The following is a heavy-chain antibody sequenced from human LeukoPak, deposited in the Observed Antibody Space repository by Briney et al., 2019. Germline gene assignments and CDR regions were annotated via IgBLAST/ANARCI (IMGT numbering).Heavy chain of an antibody. CDR3: ATISAQTFDI. CDR2: IKPDGSDK. Sequence: GGSLRLSCVGSGFSFRSHWVNWVRQSPGKGLEWVANIKPDGSDKFYVDSARGRFTVSRDNAKNSAFLQMNSLRAEDTAIYSCATISAQTFDIWGQGTLVSVSS. D-gene: IGHD5-24*01. CDR1: GFSFRSHW. J-gene: IGHJ3*02. V-gene: IGHV3-7*01.